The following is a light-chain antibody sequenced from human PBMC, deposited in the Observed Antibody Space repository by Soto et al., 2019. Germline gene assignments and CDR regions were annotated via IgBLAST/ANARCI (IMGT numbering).Light chain of an antibody. CDR1: QSVSSSN. CDR3: QHYGDSPWT. J-gene: IGKJ1*01. CDR2: GGY. V-gene: IGKV3-20*01. Sequence: EIGLSQSPGTLSLSPGERATLSCRASQSVSSSNLAWYQQKRGQSPRVIIYGGYTRAAGIPDRFSGSGSGPDFTLTISRLEPEDFAVYFCQHYGDSPWTFGQGTKVDIK.